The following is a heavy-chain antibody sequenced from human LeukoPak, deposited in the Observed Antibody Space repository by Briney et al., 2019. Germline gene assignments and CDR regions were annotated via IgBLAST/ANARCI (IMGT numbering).Heavy chain of an antibody. D-gene: IGHD4-23*01. CDR1: GYSFTSYW. Sequence: GESVRISCKGSGYSFTSYWISCVRLMPGKGLEWMGRIDPSDSYTNYSPSFQCPVTISADKSISTAYLQWSRLKASDTAMYYCARRPVYGGNLAFDYWGQGTLVTVSS. CDR2: IDPSDSYT. CDR3: ARRPVYGGNLAFDY. J-gene: IGHJ4*02. V-gene: IGHV5-10-1*01.